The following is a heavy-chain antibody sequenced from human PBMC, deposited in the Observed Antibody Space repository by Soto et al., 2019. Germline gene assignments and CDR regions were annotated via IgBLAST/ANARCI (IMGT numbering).Heavy chain of an antibody. J-gene: IGHJ6*03. CDR2: IYYSGST. D-gene: IGHD3-16*01. Sequence: SSETLSLTCTVSGGSISSYYWSWIRQPPGKGLEWIGYIYYSGSTNYNPSLKSRVTISVDTSKNQFSLKLSSVTAADTAVYYCARLGPLGFNYYYYYMDVWGKGTTVTVSS. CDR3: ARLGPLGFNYYYYYMDV. V-gene: IGHV4-59*01. CDR1: GGSISSYY.